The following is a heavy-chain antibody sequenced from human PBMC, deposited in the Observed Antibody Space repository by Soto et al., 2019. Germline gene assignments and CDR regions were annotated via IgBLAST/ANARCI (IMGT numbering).Heavy chain of an antibody. V-gene: IGHV3-23*01. Sequence: GGSLRLSCAASGFICSSYDMSWVRQAPGKGLEWVSTILVGGRPHYEDSVKGRFTISRDGSKNTVYLQMNSLTAGDTAVYYCAKATATGGGAFDICGQGTMVTVSS. D-gene: IGHD2-8*02. CDR3: AKATATGGGAFDI. J-gene: IGHJ3*02. CDR1: GFICSSYD. CDR2: ILVGGRP.